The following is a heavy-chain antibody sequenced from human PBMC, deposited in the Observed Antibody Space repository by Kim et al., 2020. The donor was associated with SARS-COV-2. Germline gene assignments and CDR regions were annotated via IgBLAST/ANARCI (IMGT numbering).Heavy chain of an antibody. CDR3: AREAEQLVHSKSSEDLWFDP. V-gene: IGHV4-59*01. CDR2: IYYSGST. Sequence: SETLSLTCTVSGGSISSYYWSWIRQPPGKGLEWIGYIYYSGSTNYNPSLKSRVTISVDTSKNQFSLKLSSVTAADTAVYYCAREAEQLVHSKSSEDLWFDPWGQGTLVTVSS. CDR1: GGSISSYY. D-gene: IGHD6-13*01. J-gene: IGHJ5*02.